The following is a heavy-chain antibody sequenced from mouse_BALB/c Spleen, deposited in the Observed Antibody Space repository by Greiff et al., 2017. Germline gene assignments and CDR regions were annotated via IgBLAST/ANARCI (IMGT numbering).Heavy chain of an antibody. CDR1: GYAFSSYW. V-gene: IGHV1-80*01. CDR3: ARENYYGNAY. J-gene: IGHJ3*01. Sequence: VQLQESGAELVRPGSSVKISCKASGYAFSSYWMNWVKQRPGQGLEWIGQIYPGDGDTNYNGKFKGKATLTADKSSSTAYMQLSSLTSEDSAVYFCARENYYGNAYWGQGTLVTVSA. D-gene: IGHD2-1*01. CDR2: IYPGDGDT.